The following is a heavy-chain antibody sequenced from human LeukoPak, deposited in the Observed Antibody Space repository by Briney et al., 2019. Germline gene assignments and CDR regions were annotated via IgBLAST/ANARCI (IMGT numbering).Heavy chain of an antibody. D-gene: IGHD3-16*01. CDR2: IYYSGYT. CDR3: ARETSQKGAHYMDV. J-gene: IGHJ6*03. Sequence: PSETLSLTCTISGGSISSYYWSWIRQPPGKGLKWIGNIYYSGYTTYSPSLRSRVTISVDTSKNQFSLKLSSVTAADTAVYYCARETSQKGAHYMDVWGKGTTITISS. V-gene: IGHV4-59*01. CDR1: GGSISSYY.